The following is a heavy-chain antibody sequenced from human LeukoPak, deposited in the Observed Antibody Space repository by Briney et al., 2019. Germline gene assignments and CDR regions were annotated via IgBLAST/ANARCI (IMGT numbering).Heavy chain of an antibody. CDR3: ARASGSGSYYGIDY. D-gene: IGHD3-10*01. CDR1: NGSISTYY. J-gene: IGHJ4*02. CDR2: IYYSGNT. Sequence: SKTLSFTCSVSNGSISTYYWSWFRQPPGKGLEWIGYIYYSGNTNYNPTHQSRVTISLDTSKNQFSLKLSSVTAADTAVYYCARASGSGSYYGIDYWGQGTLVTVSS. V-gene: IGHV4-59*01.